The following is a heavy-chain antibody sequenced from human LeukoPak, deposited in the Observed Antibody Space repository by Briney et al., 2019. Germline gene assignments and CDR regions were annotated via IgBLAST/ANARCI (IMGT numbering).Heavy chain of an antibody. D-gene: IGHD3-9*01. CDR1: GYSFTSYW. Sequence: GESLKISCQGSGYSFTSYWIGWVGQLPGKGLEWMGIIYPGDSDTRYSPSFQGQVTISADKSISTAYLQWSSLKASDTAMYYCARPSILTGHVDAFDIWGQGTMVTVSS. CDR2: IYPGDSDT. J-gene: IGHJ3*02. CDR3: ARPSILTGHVDAFDI. V-gene: IGHV5-51*01.